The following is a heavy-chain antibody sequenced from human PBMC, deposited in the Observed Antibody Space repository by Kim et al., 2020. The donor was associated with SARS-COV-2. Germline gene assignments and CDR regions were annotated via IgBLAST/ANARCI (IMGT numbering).Heavy chain of an antibody. V-gene: IGHV3-48*02. CDR3: ASSIGGLAQDQPLDY. Sequence: GGSLRLSCAASGFTFSSYSMNWVRQAPGKGLEWVSYISSSSSTIYYADSVKGRFTISRDNAKNSLYLQMNSLRDEDTAVYYCASSIGGLAQDQPLDYWGQGTLVTVSS. CDR1: GFTFSSYS. CDR2: ISSSSSTI. J-gene: IGHJ4*02.